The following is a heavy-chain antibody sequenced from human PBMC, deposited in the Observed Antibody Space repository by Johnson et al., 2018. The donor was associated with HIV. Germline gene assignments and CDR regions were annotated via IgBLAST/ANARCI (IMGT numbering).Heavy chain of an antibody. D-gene: IGHD3-10*01. J-gene: IGHJ3*01. CDR1: GFSFDSHA. Sequence: EQLVESGGGLAQPGGSLRLSCAASGFSFDSHAITWVRQAPGKGPQWVSAISYSGRSTYYDASVKGRLPTSRDNSRSTVYLHMINLRANDTALYYCAREFSRYYYAYAAFDLWVQGTTVTVSS. V-gene: IGHV3-23*04. CDR3: AREFSRYYYAYAAFDL. CDR2: ISYSGRST.